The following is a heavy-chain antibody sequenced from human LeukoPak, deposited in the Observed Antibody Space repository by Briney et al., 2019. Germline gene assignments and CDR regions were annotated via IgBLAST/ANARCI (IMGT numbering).Heavy chain of an antibody. CDR3: ARVLFNYDSSGLTY. J-gene: IGHJ4*02. Sequence: GRSLRLSCAASGFTFSSYGMHWVRQAPGKGLEWVALIWYDGSNKYYADSVKGRFTISRDNSKNTLYLQMNSLRAEDTAVYYCARVLFNYDSSGLTYWGQGTLVTVSS. CDR1: GFTFSSYG. CDR2: IWYDGSNK. D-gene: IGHD3-22*01. V-gene: IGHV3-33*01.